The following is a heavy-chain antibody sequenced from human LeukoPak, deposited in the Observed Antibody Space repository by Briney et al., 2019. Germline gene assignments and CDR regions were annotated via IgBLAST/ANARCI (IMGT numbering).Heavy chain of an antibody. CDR3: ARVSFDSSGYYVFDY. J-gene: IGHJ4*02. CDR2: IYNTGNT. CDR1: GGSISTNY. D-gene: IGHD3-22*01. V-gene: IGHV4-4*07. Sequence: PSETLSLTCSVSGGSISTNYWSWIRQPAGKGLQWIGRIYNTGNTNYSPSLESRVTMSADTSKNQFSLKLSSVTAADTAVYYCARVSFDSSGYYVFDYWGQGSLVTVSS.